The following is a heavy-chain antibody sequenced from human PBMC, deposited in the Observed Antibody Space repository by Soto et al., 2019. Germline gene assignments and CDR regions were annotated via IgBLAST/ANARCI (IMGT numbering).Heavy chain of an antibody. CDR1: GYSFTSYW. D-gene: IGHD6-19*01. V-gene: IGHV5-51*01. CDR3: ARHSRYSSCWYDYYYGMDV. CDR2: SYPGDSDT. J-gene: IGHJ6*02. Sequence: GDPPKISCEGSGYSFTSYWIGSVRQMPGKRLDWMGISYPGDSDTRYSPSFQGQVTISADKSISTAYLQWSSLKASDTALYYCARHSRYSSCWYDYYYGMDVWAQGTTVTVSS.